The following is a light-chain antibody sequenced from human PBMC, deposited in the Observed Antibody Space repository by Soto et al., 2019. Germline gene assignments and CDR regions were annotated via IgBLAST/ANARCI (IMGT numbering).Light chain of an antibody. J-gene: IGKJ3*01. CDR2: DVS. CDR1: QSVGNS. CDR3: QQCVIWPLFT. Sequence: EIVLTQSPATLSLSPGERASLSCRASQSVGNSLDWYQHKPGQAPRLLIYDVSNRATGIPARFSGSGSGTDFPLTISSLEPEDFAVYYCQQCVIWPLFTFGPGTKVAIE. V-gene: IGKV3-11*01.